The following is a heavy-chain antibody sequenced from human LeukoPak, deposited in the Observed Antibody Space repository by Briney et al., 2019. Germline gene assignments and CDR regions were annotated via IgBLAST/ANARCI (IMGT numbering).Heavy chain of an antibody. V-gene: IGHV1-2*02. CDR1: GYTFTGYY. J-gene: IGHJ4*02. CDR2: INPNSGGT. Sequence: ASVKVSCKASGYTFTGYYMHWVRQAPGQGLEWMGWINPNSGGTNYAQKFQGRVTMTRDTSISTAYMELSRLRSEDTAVYYCARPDTTVGSPFDYWGQGTLLTVSS. D-gene: IGHD5-18*01. CDR3: ARPDTTVGSPFDY.